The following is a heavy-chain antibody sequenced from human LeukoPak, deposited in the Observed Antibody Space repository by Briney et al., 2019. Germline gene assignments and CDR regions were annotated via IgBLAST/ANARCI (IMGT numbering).Heavy chain of an antibody. CDR1: GYTFTGYY. CDR3: ARGGRGSSSRFGFDP. CDR2: IIPIFGTA. D-gene: IGHD6-13*01. J-gene: IGHJ5*02. V-gene: IGHV1-69*05. Sequence: GASVKVSCKASGYTFTGYYIHWVRQAPGQGLEWMGGIIPIFGTANYAQKFQGRVTMTTDTSTSTAYMELRSLRSDDTAVYYCARGGRGSSSRFGFDPWGQGTLVTVSS.